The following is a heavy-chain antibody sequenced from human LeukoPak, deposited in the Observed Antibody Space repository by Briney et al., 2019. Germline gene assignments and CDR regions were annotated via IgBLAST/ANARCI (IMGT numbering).Heavy chain of an antibody. CDR3: ARDREVVAFDI. J-gene: IGHJ3*02. CDR1: GFILRSHA. D-gene: IGHD2-15*01. CDR2: ISGSTTYT. Sequence: GGSLRLSCSASGFILRSHAMHWVRQPPGKGLEWVSYISGSTTYTNYADSVRGRFTISRDNSKNSLYLQMNSLRAEDTAVYYCARDREVVAFDIWGQGTMVTVSS. V-gene: IGHV3-21*04.